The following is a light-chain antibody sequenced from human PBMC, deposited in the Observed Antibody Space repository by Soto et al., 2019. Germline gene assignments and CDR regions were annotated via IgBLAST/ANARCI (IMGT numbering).Light chain of an antibody. J-gene: IGLJ3*02. CDR3: QSYDSSLSAWV. V-gene: IGLV1-40*01. CDR2: GNS. CDR1: SSNIGAGYD. Sequence: QSVLTQPPSVSGAPGQRVTISCTESSSNIGAGYDVHWYQQIPGTAPKLLIYGNSNRPSGVPDRFSGSKSGTSASLAITGLQAEDEADYYCQSYDSSLSAWVFGGGTKLTVL.